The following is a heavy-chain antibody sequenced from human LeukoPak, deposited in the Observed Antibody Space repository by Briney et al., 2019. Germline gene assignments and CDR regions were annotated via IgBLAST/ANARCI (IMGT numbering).Heavy chain of an antibody. CDR3: AIDRCSSTSGYANWFDP. Sequence: SQTLSLTCTVSGGSISSGSYYWIWIRQPAGKGLEWIGRISTSGTTNYNPSLKSRVTISVDTSKNQASLKLTSVTAADTAVYYWAIDRCSSTSGYANWFDPWGQGTLVTVSS. D-gene: IGHD2-2*01. CDR2: ISTSGTT. CDR1: GGSISSGSYY. V-gene: IGHV4-61*02. J-gene: IGHJ5*02.